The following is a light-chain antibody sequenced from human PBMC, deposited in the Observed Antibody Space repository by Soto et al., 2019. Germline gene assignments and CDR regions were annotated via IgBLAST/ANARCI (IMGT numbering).Light chain of an antibody. CDR3: QQYGSFMYT. CDR2: SAS. CDR1: QSVTNNY. Sequence: EVVLTQSPGTLSLSPGERATLSCRASQSVTNNYLAWYQQRPGQAPRRLIYSASRRAAGIPDRFSGSGSGTDFTLTIGRLEPEDFAVYFCQQYGSFMYTFGQGTRLEIK. V-gene: IGKV3-20*01. J-gene: IGKJ2*01.